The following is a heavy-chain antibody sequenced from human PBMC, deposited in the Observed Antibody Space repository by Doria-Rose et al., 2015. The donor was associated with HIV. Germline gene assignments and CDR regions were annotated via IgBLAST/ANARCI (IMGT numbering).Heavy chain of an antibody. Sequence: VQLQASGPGLVKPSETLSLTCSVSGASVSSRGYYWNWIRQVPGKGLESLGYTYYTGTSDYSPSLKSRLNMAVDTSKNQFSLKLSFVTVADTAVYHCARMGSYRELDYWGQGALVIVAA. V-gene: IGHV4-31*03. D-gene: IGHD3-3*01. CDR1: GASVSSRGYY. CDR2: TYYTGTS. J-gene: IGHJ4*02. CDR3: ARMGSYRELDY.